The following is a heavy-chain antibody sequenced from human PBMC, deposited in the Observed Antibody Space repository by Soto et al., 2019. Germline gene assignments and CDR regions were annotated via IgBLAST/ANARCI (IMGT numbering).Heavy chain of an antibody. CDR2: INTDGTST. V-gene: IGHV3-74*01. D-gene: IGHD1-26*01. CDR1: GFTFSSYW. Sequence: GGSLRLSCAASGFTFSSYWTHWVRQAPGKGLVWVSRINTDGTSTTYADSVKGRFTISRDNSKATLYLQMRSLRADDTAMYYCAKNLYTGTNFDFDLWGQGTLVTVSS. J-gene: IGHJ4*02. CDR3: AKNLYTGTNFDFDL.